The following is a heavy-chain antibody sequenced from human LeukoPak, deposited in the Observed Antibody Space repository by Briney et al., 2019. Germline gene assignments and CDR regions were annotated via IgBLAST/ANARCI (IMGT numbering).Heavy chain of an antibody. Sequence: SETLSLTCTVSGGSISSYYWSWIRQPPGKGLEWIGYIYYSGSTNYNPSLKSRVTISVDTSKNQFSLKLSSVTAADTAVYYCATLTTVVTAYYFDHWGQGTLVTVSS. J-gene: IGHJ4*02. D-gene: IGHD4-23*01. CDR3: ATLTTVVTAYYFDH. V-gene: IGHV4-59*01. CDR1: GGSISSYY. CDR2: IYYSGST.